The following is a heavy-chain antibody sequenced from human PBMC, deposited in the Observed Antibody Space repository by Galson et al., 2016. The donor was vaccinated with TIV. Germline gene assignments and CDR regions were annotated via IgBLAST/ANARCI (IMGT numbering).Heavy chain of an antibody. Sequence: SLRLSCAASGFTISSFGMHWVRQAPGKGLEWVALIRYDGSRRYYADSVKGRFTISRDDSKNTLYLQMNGLRRDDSAVYYCASGVVAHTYYFYGMDVWGQGTTVTVSS. D-gene: IGHD2-15*01. V-gene: IGHV3-30*02. J-gene: IGHJ6*02. CDR1: GFTISSFG. CDR3: ASGVVAHTYYFYGMDV. CDR2: IRYDGSRR.